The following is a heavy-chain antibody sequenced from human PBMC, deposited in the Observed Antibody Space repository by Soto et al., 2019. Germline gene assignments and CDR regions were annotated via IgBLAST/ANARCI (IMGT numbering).Heavy chain of an antibody. V-gene: IGHV1-18*01. J-gene: IGHJ4*02. CDR2: ISAYNGNT. CDR3: ARARDIVLVPAYLDY. D-gene: IGHD2-2*01. CDR1: GYTFTSYG. Sequence: QVQLVQSGAEVKKPGASVKVSCKASGYTFTSYGISWVRQAPGQGLEWMGWISAYNGNTNYAQKLQGRVTMTTDTTTSTAYMELRSLRSDDTAVYYCARARDIVLVPAYLDYWGQGTLVTVSS.